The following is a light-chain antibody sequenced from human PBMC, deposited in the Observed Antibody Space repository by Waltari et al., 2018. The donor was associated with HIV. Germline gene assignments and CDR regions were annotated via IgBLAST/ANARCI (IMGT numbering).Light chain of an antibody. Sequence: YELIQAPSVSVAPGQQARTICEGNNLGSKSAHCYQQEAGQARTVVVHHDSDRPSEIPARFSGSNSENTATLTISGVEAGDEADYYGQVWDTFSEHRVFGGGTKLTVL. CDR3: QVWDTFSEHRV. CDR1: NLGSKS. J-gene: IGLJ3*02. V-gene: IGLV3-21*02. CDR2: HDS.